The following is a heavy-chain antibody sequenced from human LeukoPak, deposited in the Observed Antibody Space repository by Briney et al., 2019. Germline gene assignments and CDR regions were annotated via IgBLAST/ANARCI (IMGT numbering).Heavy chain of an antibody. Sequence: SVKVSCKASGGTFSSYAISWVRKAPGQGLEWMGRIIPIFGTANYAQKFQGRVTLTTDESTSTAYMELSSLRSEDTAVYYCAKESSSSADWRILVVNYFDYWGQGTLVTVSS. J-gene: IGHJ4*02. D-gene: IGHD6-13*01. CDR1: GGTFSSYA. CDR3: AKESSSSADWRILVVNYFDY. CDR2: IIPIFGTA. V-gene: IGHV1-69*05.